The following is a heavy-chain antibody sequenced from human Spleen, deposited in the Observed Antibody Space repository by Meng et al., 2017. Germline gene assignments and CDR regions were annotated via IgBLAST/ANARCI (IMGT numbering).Heavy chain of an antibody. CDR3: ARDDSSGYSFDN. V-gene: IGHV4-30-4*01. CDR2: IHFSGSN. J-gene: IGHJ4*02. CDR1: VGSISGGDYY. D-gene: IGHD3-22*01. Sequence: QLQLQVSGPGLVKPSHTLSLTCPVFVGSISGGDYYWSWILQHPGKGLEWIGYIHFSGSNYYHPSLNSRITISVDMSRNKFSLRLTSVTSADMAVYYCARDDSSGYSFDNWGQGTLVTVSS.